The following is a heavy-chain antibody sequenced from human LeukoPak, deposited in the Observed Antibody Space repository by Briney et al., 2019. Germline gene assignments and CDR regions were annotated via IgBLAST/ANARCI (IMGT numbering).Heavy chain of an antibody. J-gene: IGHJ4*02. D-gene: IGHD3-10*01. CDR2: IYSGGST. V-gene: IGHV3-53*01. Sequence: GGSLRLSCVVSGFTVSSNYMNWVRQAPGKGLEWVSVIYSGGSTYYADSVKGRFTISRDNSENTVYLQMDSLRAEDTALYYCAKMGSAPYYDHFDYFDYWGQGTLVTVSS. CDR3: AKMGSAPYYDHFDYFDY. CDR1: GFTVSSNY.